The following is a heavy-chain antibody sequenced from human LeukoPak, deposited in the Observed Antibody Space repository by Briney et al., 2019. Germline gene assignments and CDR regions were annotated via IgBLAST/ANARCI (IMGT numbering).Heavy chain of an antibody. D-gene: IGHD1-14*01. CDR1: GYTFTSYY. V-gene: IGHV1-18*04. CDR3: ARTHPEGRFDP. Sequence: ASVKVSCKASGYTFTSYYMHWVRQAPGQGLEWMGWISAYNGNTNYAQKLQGRVTMTTDTSTSTAYMELRSLRSDDTAVYYCARTHPEGRFDPWGQGTLVTVSS. CDR2: ISAYNGNT. J-gene: IGHJ5*02.